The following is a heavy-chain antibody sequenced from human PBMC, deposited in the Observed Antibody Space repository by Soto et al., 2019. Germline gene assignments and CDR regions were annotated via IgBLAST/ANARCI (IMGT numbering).Heavy chain of an antibody. CDR3: ATAPKYYDFWSGYGGVDY. D-gene: IGHD3-3*01. V-gene: IGHV1-24*01. CDR1: GYTLTELS. J-gene: IGHJ4*02. CDR2: FDPEDGET. Sequence: ASVKVSCKVSGYTLTELSMHWVRQAPGKGLEWMGGFDPEDGETIYAQKFQGRVTMTEDKSTDTAYMELSSLRSEDTAVYYCATAPKYYDFWSGYGGVDYWGQGTLVTVSS.